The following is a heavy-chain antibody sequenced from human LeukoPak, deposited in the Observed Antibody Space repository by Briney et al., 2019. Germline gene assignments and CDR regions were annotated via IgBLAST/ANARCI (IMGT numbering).Heavy chain of an antibody. CDR3: AKHYGSGSYQPYYYYMDV. J-gene: IGHJ6*03. CDR2: IIPIFGTA. D-gene: IGHD3-10*01. CDR1: GYTFVNYG. V-gene: IGHV1-69*13. Sequence: SVKVSCKGSGYTFVNYGINWVRQAPGQGLEWMGGIIPIFGTANYAQKFQGRVTITADESTSTAYMELSSLRSEDTAVYYCAKHYGSGSYQPYYYYMDVWGKGTTVTISS.